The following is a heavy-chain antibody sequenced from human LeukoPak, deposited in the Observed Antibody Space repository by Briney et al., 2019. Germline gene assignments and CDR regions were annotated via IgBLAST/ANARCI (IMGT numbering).Heavy chain of an antibody. V-gene: IGHV4-59*01. CDR1: GDSISSYY. J-gene: IGHJ6*02. D-gene: IGHD6-19*01. CDR2: IYYSGST. CDR3: ARAGSSGWSGLASSYYYYGMDV. Sequence: KASETLSLTCTVSGDSISSYYWSWIRQSPRKGLEWIGYIYYSGSTNYNPSLKSRVTMSLDTSKNQFSLNLSSVTAADTAVYYCARAGSSGWSGLASSYYYYGMDVWGQGTTVTVSS.